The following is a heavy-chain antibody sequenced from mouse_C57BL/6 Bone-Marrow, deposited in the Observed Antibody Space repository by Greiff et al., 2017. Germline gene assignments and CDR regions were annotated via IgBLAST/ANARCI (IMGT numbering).Heavy chain of an antibody. CDR2: IYPSDSAT. D-gene: IGHD1-1*01. J-gene: IGHJ1*03. CDR1: GYTFTSYW. V-gene: IGHV1-61*01. Sequence: VQLQQPGAELVRPGSSVKLSCKASGYTFTSYWMDWVKQRPGQGLEWIGNIYPSDSATHYNQKFKDKATLTVDKSSSTAYMQLSSLTSEDSAVYYCAREGRSPWDCDVWGTGTTVTVSS. CDR3: AREGRSPWDCDV.